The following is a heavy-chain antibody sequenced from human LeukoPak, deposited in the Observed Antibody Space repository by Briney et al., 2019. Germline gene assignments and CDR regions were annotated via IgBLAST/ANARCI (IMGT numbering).Heavy chain of an antibody. J-gene: IGHJ6*03. Sequence: SVKVSCKASGGTFSSYAISWVRQAPGQGLEWMGGIIPIFGTANYAQKFQGRATITTDESTSTAYMELSSLRSEDTAVYYCARGPNCSSTSCYTGDYYYYMDVWGKGTTVTVSS. V-gene: IGHV1-69*05. D-gene: IGHD2-2*02. CDR1: GGTFSSYA. CDR3: ARGPNCSSTSCYTGDYYYYMDV. CDR2: IIPIFGTA.